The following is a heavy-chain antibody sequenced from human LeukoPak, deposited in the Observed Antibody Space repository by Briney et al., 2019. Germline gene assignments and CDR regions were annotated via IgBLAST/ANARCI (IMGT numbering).Heavy chain of an antibody. CDR3: ARDRMNYGSTFYYYGMDV. CDR1: GGSISSYY. Sequence: SETLSLTCTVSGGSISSYYWSWIRQPPGRGLEWIGYIYYSGSTNYNPSLKSRVTISVDTSKNQFSLKLSSVTAADTAVYYCARDRMNYGSTFYYYGMDVWGQGTTVTVSS. CDR2: IYYSGST. V-gene: IGHV4-59*12. D-gene: IGHD3-10*01. J-gene: IGHJ6*02.